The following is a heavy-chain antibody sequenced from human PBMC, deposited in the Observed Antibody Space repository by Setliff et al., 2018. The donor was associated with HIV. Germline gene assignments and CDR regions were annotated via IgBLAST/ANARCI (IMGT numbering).Heavy chain of an antibody. CDR2: VRPYNADK. D-gene: IGHD2-15*01. Sequence: ASVKVSCKASGFTFSDYYMHWVRQAPGQGLEWMGWVRPYNADKNYAQKFQGRVTMTSDTSISTAYLELSGLTSEDTAIYYCARDRAYCSSGSCYRPLVYYFYYMDVWGTGTTVTVSS. J-gene: IGHJ6*03. V-gene: IGHV1-2*02. CDR3: ARDRAYCSSGSCYRPLVYYFYYMDV. CDR1: GFTFSDYY.